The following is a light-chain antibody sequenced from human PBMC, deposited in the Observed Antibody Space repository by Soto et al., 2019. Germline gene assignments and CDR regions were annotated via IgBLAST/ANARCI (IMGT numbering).Light chain of an antibody. CDR3: QEFGSSWLR. CDR1: QTIGSSY. V-gene: IGKV3-20*01. J-gene: IGKJ1*01. CDR2: GTS. Sequence: ENVLSQSPGTLSLSPGERATLSCRASQTIGSSYLAWYQQKPGHAPRLIIYGTSIRATGIPDRFSGSGSRTDFTLTTSRLEPEDFAVYYCQEFGSSWLRFGEGPKVEIK.